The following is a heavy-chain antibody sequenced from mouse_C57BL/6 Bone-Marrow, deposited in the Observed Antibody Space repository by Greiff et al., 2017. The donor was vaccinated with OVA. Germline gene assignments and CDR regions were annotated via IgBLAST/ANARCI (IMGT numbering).Heavy chain of an antibody. D-gene: IGHD1-1*01. CDR3: ARGSWDGSHAMDY. CDR1: GYTFTDYN. Sequence: VQLQQSGPELVKPGASVKMSCKASGYTFTDYNMHWVKQSHGKSLEWIGYINPNNGGTSYNQKFKGKATLTVNKSSSTAYMELRSLTSEDSAVYYCARGSWDGSHAMDYWGQGTSVTVSS. V-gene: IGHV1-22*01. CDR2: INPNNGGT. J-gene: IGHJ4*01.